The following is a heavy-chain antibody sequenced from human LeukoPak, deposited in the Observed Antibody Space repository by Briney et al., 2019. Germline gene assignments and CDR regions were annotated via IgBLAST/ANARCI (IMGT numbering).Heavy chain of an antibody. CDR1: GFTFSSYA. J-gene: IGHJ6*02. CDR3: ARWSRNCSSTSCYEYYYYGMDV. D-gene: IGHD2-2*01. Sequence: PGGSLRLSCAASGFTFSSYAMSWVRQAPGKGLEWVSAISGSGGSTYYADSVKGRFTISRDNAKNSLYLQMNSLRAEDTAVYYCARWSRNCSSTSCYEYYYYGMDVWGQGTTVTVSS. CDR2: ISGSGGST. V-gene: IGHV3-23*01.